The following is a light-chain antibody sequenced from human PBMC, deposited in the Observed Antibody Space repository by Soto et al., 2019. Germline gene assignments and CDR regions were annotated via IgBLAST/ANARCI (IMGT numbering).Light chain of an antibody. V-gene: IGKV3-20*01. CDR2: GAS. CDR1: QSVSSSS. J-gene: IGKJ5*01. Sequence: EIVLTQSPGTLSLSPGERATLSCRASQSVSSSSLAWYQQKPGQAPRLLIYGASSRATGIPDRFSGSGSGTDFTLTISRLEPEDFAVFFCQQYGSSLPITFGQGTRLEI. CDR3: QQYGSSLPIT.